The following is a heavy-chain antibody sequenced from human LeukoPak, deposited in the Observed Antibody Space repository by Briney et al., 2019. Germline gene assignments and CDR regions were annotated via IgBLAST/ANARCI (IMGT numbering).Heavy chain of an antibody. CDR1: GFTFSSYE. V-gene: IGHV3-48*03. J-gene: IGHJ6*02. CDR2: ISSSGGTI. D-gene: IGHD2-2*01. CDR3: ARDLSYCTITSCSYYYYGMDV. Sequence: PGGSLRLSCSASGFTFSSYEMNWVRQAPGKGLEWVSYISSSGGTIYYADSVKGRFTISRDNAKNSLYLQMNSLRAEDTAVYYCARDLSYCTITSCSYYYYGMDVWGRGTRSPSP.